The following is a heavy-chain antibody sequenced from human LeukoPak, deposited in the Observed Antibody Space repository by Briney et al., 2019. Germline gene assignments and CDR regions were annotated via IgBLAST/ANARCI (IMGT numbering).Heavy chain of an antibody. D-gene: IGHD1-7*01. CDR3: ARDGAGTDLDGMDV. J-gene: IGHJ6*02. CDR1: GFTVSSNY. Sequence: PGGSLRLSCAASGFTVSSNYMSWVRQAPGKGLEWVSVIYSGGSTYYADSVKGRFTISRDNSKNTLYLQMYSLRAEDTAVYYCARDGAGTDLDGMDVWGQGTTVTVSS. CDR2: IYSGGST. V-gene: IGHV3-53*01.